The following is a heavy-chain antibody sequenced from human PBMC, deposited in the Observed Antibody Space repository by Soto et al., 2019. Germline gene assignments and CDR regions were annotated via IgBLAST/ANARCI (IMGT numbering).Heavy chain of an antibody. Sequence: SGPTLVNPTQTLTLTCTFSGFSLSTSGMCVSWIRQPPGKALEWLALIDWDDDKYYSTSLKTRLTISKDTSKNQVVLTMTNMDPVDTATYYCARTDYYDSSGAAGGYMDVWGQGTTVTVSS. V-gene: IGHV2-70*01. CDR3: ARTDYYDSSGAAGGYMDV. D-gene: IGHD3-22*01. CDR1: GFSLSTSGMC. CDR2: IDWDDDK. J-gene: IGHJ6*02.